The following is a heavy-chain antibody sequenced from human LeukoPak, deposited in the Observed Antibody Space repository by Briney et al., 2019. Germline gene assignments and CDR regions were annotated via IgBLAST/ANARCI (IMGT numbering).Heavy chain of an antibody. J-gene: IGHJ6*02. Sequence: PGGSLRLSCAGSGFTFSGHDMHWVRQAPGKGLEWVAAIGTGGDTYHLDSVKGRFTISRENAKDSLYLQMNSLRVGDTAVYFCARGPRYGSSGYPNYGMDVWGQGTTVTVSS. CDR3: ARGPRYGSSGYPNYGMDV. CDR1: GFTFSGHD. V-gene: IGHV3-13*01. D-gene: IGHD3-22*01. CDR2: IGTGGDT.